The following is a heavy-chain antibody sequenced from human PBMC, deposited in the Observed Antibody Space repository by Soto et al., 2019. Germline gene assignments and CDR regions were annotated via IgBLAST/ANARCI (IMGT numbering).Heavy chain of an antibody. CDR3: AKDKRYGYCTNGVCYSWGMDV. D-gene: IGHD2-8*01. Sequence: EVQLLESGGGLVQPGGSLRLSCAASGFTFSSYAMSWVRQAPGKGLEWVSAISGSGGSTYYADSVKGRFTISRDNSKNTLYLQMNSLRVEDTAVYYCAKDKRYGYCTNGVCYSWGMDVWGQGTTVTVSS. CDR2: ISGSGGST. CDR1: GFTFSSYA. J-gene: IGHJ6*02. V-gene: IGHV3-23*01.